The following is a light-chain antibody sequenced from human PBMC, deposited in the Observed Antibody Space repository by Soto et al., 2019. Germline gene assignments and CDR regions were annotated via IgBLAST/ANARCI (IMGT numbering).Light chain of an antibody. CDR1: QSVRSN. V-gene: IGKV3-15*01. Sequence: EKVMTQSPATLSVSPGERATLSCRASQSVRSNLAWYQQKPGQPPRLLIYDASTRAAGIPSRFSGSGSGTEFTLTISSLQPEDFATYYCQQLNSYPWTFGQGTKVDIK. J-gene: IGKJ1*01. CDR3: QQLNSYPWT. CDR2: DAS.